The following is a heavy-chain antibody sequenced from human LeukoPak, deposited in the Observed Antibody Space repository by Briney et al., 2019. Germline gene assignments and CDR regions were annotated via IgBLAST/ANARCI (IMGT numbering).Heavy chain of an antibody. V-gene: IGHV4-61*03. Sequence: PSETLSLTCTVSGYSISSGYYWGWIRQPPGKGLEWIGYVDHTGSTKFNPSLNGRVSISRDTSNNFFSLRLRSVTAADTAVYFCARGRVSSSTWYSTYYYFFYMDFWGKGTTVTVSS. CDR3: ARGRVSSSTWYSTYYYFFYMDF. CDR1: GYSISSGYY. J-gene: IGHJ6*03. D-gene: IGHD4-11*01. CDR2: VDHTGST.